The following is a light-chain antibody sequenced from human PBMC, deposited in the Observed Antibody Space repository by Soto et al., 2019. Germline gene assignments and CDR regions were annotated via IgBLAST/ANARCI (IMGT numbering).Light chain of an antibody. CDR1: SSNIGAGYD. CDR2: GNS. J-gene: IGLJ3*02. V-gene: IGLV1-40*01. CDR3: QSYDSSRSVWV. Sequence: QSVLTQPPSVSGAPGQRVTISCTASSSNIGAGYDVHWYQQLPGTVPKLLIYGNSNRPSGVPDRFSGSKSGTSASLAITGGQAEDEADYYCQSYDSSRSVWVFGGGTKVTVL.